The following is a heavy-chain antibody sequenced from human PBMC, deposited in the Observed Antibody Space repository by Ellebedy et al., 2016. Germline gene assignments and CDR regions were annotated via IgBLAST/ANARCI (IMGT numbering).Heavy chain of an antibody. CDR2: ISGSSSYT. V-gene: IGHV3-11*05. J-gene: IGHJ4*02. D-gene: IGHD1-7*01. Sequence: GESLKISXTASGFTFSDYYMSWIRQAPGKGLEYISYISGSSSYTNYADSVKGRFTISRDNAKNSLYLQMNSLRDEDTAVYYCARVPGNSVGSDYWGQGTLVTVSS. CDR3: ARVPGNSVGSDY. CDR1: GFTFSDYY.